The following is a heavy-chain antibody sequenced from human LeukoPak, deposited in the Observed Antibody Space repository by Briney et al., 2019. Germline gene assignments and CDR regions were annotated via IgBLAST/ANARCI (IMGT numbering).Heavy chain of an antibody. CDR3: AKVAAALGGY. V-gene: IGHV3-23*01. Sequence: GGSLRLSCVASGFSFRDYAIHWVRQAPGKGLEWVSAISGSGGSTYYADSVKGRFTISRDNSKNTLYLQMNSLRAEDTAVYYCAKVAAALGGYWGQGTLVTVSS. J-gene: IGHJ4*02. CDR2: ISGSGGST. CDR1: GFSFRDYA. D-gene: IGHD6-13*01.